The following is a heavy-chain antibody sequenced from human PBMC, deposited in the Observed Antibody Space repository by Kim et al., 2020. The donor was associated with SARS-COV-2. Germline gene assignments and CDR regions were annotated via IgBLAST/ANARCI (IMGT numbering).Heavy chain of an antibody. V-gene: IGHV3-23*01. D-gene: IGHD5-12*01. CDR3: AREASGSGVQHFDY. Sequence: GGSLRLSCAASGFTFSDYAMGWVLQAPGKGLEWISTTSGSGRSTQYEDSVKGRFTISRDNSKNTLFLQMNSLRAEDTALYYCAREASGSGVQHFDYWGQGILVSVSS. CDR1: GFTFSDYA. CDR2: TSGSGRST. J-gene: IGHJ4*02.